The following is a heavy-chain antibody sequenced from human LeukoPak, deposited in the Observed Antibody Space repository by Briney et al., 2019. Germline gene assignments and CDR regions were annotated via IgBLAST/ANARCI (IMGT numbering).Heavy chain of an antibody. CDR3: ATDYYGSAENFQH. V-gene: IGHV1-8*01. D-gene: IGHD3-10*01. Sequence: ASVKVSCKASGYTFTSYDINWVRQATGQGLEWMGWMNPNSGNTGYAQKFQGRVTMTRNTSISTAYMELSSLRSEDTAVYYCATDYYGSAENFQHWGQGTLVTVSS. CDR1: GYTFTSYD. J-gene: IGHJ1*01. CDR2: MNPNSGNT.